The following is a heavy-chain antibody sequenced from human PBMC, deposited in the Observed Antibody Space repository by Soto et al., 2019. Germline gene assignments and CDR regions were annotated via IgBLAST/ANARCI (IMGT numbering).Heavy chain of an antibody. V-gene: IGHV4-34*01. D-gene: IGHD3-3*01. CDR2: INHSGST. CDR1: GGSFSGYY. Sequence: QVQLQQWGAGLLKPSETLSLTCAVYGGSFSGYYWSWIRQPPGKGLEWIGEINHSGSTNYNPSLKNRVTISVDTSKNQFSLKLSSVTAADTAVYYCARTRITIFGVALYYFDYWGQGTLVTVSS. J-gene: IGHJ4*02. CDR3: ARTRITIFGVALYYFDY.